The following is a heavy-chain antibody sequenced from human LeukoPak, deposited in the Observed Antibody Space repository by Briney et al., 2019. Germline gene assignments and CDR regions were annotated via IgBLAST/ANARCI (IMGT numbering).Heavy chain of an antibody. CDR1: GYSFATYW. Sequence: GESLKISCKGSGYSFATYWIGWVRQMPGKGLEWMGIIYPGDSDARYSPSFQGQVTISVDKSISTADLQWSSLKASDTAMYYCARPSAVATIDYWGQGTLVTVSS. J-gene: IGHJ4*02. CDR3: ARPSAVATIDY. CDR2: IYPGDSDA. V-gene: IGHV5-51*01. D-gene: IGHD2-15*01.